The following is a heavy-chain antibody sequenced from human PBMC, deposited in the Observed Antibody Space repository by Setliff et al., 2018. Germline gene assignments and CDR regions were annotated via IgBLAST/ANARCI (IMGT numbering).Heavy chain of an antibody. D-gene: IGHD3-22*01. Sequence: PGGSLRLSCAGSGFTFSSYAMSWVRQAPGKGLEWVSTISDSGGSTYYADSVKGRFTISRDSSKNTLYLQMNSLRAEDTAVYYCAKLRYYYDSSGYYYRFDYFYYYMDVWGKGTTVTVSS. J-gene: IGHJ6*03. CDR1: GFTFSSYA. CDR3: AKLRYYYDSSGYYYRFDYFYYYMDV. CDR2: ISDSGGST. V-gene: IGHV3-23*01.